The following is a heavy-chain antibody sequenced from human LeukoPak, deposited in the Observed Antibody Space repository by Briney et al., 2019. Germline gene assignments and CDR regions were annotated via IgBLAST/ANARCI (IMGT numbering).Heavy chain of an antibody. CDR2: ISSSSSTI. V-gene: IGHV3-48*02. D-gene: IGHD3-16*01. Sequence: GGSLRLSCAASGFAFSSYSMNWVRQAPGKGLEWVSYISSSSSTIYYADSVKGRFTISRDNAKNSLYLQMNSLRDEDTAVYYCARDVMIGLSRWFDPWGQGTLVTVSS. J-gene: IGHJ5*02. CDR3: ARDVMIGLSRWFDP. CDR1: GFAFSSYS.